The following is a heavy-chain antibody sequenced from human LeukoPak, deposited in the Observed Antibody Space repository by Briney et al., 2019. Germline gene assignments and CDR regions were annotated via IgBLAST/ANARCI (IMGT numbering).Heavy chain of an antibody. V-gene: IGHV1-2*02. Sequence: ASVKVSCKASGYTFTRYYMHWVRQAPGQGLEGMGWINPNSGGTNYAQKFQGRVTMTRDTSISTAYMELSRLRSDDTAVYYCARDPGMVATVHYFDYWGQGTLVTVSS. J-gene: IGHJ4*02. CDR1: GYTFTRYY. CDR2: INPNSGGT. CDR3: ARDPGMVATVHYFDY. D-gene: IGHD5-12*01.